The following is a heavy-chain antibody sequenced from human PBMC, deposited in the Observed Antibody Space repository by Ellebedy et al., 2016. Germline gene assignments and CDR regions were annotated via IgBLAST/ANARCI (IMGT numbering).Heavy chain of an antibody. J-gene: IGHJ4*02. D-gene: IGHD2-2*01. Sequence: GESLKISCAASGFTFSSNWMHWVRQAPGKGLVWVSRINGDGSSTSYADSVKGRFTISRDNAKNTLYLQMNSLRAEDTAVYYCAKDGIIVVVPGVRPHYYFDNWGQGTLVTVSS. CDR2: INGDGSST. CDR3: AKDGIIVVVPGVRPHYYFDN. V-gene: IGHV3-74*01. CDR1: GFTFSSNW.